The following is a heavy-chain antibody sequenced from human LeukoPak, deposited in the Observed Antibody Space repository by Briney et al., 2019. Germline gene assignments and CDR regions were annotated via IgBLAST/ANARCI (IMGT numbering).Heavy chain of an antibody. V-gene: IGHV1-69*05. Sequence: SVKVSCKTSGGTFNNSAISWVRQAPGQGLEWLGGIMPLSGKAGYAQKFQGRVTITKDESTRTVYLELTSLTSDDTAVYYCARDVHGDYGSGWFDPWGQGTLVSVSS. CDR1: GGTFNNSA. CDR2: IMPLSGKA. CDR3: ARDVHGDYGSGWFDP. J-gene: IGHJ5*02. D-gene: IGHD4-17*01.